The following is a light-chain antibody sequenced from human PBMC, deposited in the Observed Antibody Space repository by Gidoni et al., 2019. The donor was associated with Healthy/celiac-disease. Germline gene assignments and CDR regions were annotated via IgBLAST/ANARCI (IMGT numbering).Light chain of an antibody. CDR1: QSISSY. CDR3: QQIYSTPFT. CDR2: AAS. Sequence: DIQMTQSPSSLSASVGDRVTITCRASQSISSYLNWYQQKPGKAPKLLIYAASSLQSGVPSRFSGSGSVTDFTLTISSLQPEDFATYFCQQIYSTPFTFGGGTKVEIK. V-gene: IGKV1-39*01. J-gene: IGKJ4*01.